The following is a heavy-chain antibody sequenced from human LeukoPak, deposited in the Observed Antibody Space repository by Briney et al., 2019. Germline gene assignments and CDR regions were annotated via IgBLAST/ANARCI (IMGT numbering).Heavy chain of an antibody. V-gene: IGHV3-53*01. J-gene: IGHJ4*02. D-gene: IGHD6-19*01. CDR2: IYSSGST. CDR1: GFTVSSNY. Sequence: GGSLRLSCAASGFTVSSNYMSWVRQAPGKGLEWVSVIYSSGSTYYADSVKGRFTISRDNSKNTLYLQMNSLRADDTAVYYCAKKGYASGWPLDYWGQGTLVTVSS. CDR3: AKKGYASGWPLDY.